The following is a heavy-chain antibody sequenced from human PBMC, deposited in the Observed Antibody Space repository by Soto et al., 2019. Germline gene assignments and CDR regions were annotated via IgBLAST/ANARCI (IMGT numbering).Heavy chain of an antibody. CDR2: IWYDGSNK. CDR3: ARDRQSTYYYDSSGYYLPDY. D-gene: IGHD3-22*01. J-gene: IGHJ4*02. V-gene: IGHV3-33*01. Sequence: QVQLVESGGGVVRPGRSLRLSCAASGFTFSSYGMHWVRQAPGRGLEWVADIWYDGSNKYYADSVKGRFTISRDNSKNTLYLQMNSLRGEDTAVYYCARDRQSTYYYDSSGYYLPDYWGQGTLVTVSS. CDR1: GFTFSSYG.